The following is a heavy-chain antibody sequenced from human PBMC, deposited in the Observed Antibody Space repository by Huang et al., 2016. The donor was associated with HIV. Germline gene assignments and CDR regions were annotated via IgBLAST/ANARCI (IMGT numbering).Heavy chain of an antibody. CDR3: AREGQNWLGKPFGALAF. J-gene: IGHJ4*03. Sequence: QAQLVQSGAAVMKPGSSVRVSCKASGFSFSDCAFSWVSRAPGQGLDWMGGIIARLGLTNDEPRLQGRGTISADKSANTVYLELTSLRSGETAVYYCAREGQNWLGKPFGALAFWGQGTEVIVSS. D-gene: IGHD3-16*01. CDR2: IIARLGLT. CDR1: GFSFSDCA. V-gene: IGHV1-69*10.